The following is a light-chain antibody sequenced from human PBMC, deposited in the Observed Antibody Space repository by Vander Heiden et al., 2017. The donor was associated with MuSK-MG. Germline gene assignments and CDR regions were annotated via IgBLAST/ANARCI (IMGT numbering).Light chain of an antibody. Sequence: DIQMTHSPSSLSASVGDRVTITCQASQDISNYLNWYQQKQVPSRFSRSGAGTDFTFTISSLQPEDIATYYCQQYDNHPPRVTFGQGTRLEIK. CDR3: QQYDNHPPRVT. V-gene: IGKV1-33*01. CDR1: QDISNY. J-gene: IGKJ5*01.